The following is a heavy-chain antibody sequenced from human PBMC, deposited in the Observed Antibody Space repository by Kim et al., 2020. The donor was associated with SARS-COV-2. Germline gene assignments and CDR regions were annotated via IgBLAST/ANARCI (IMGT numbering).Heavy chain of an antibody. CDR3: ARDGRLKDGMDV. J-gene: IGHJ6*02. Sequence: SETLSLTCTVSGGSISSYYWSWIRQPPGKGLEWIGYIYYSGSTNYNPSLKSRVTISVDTSKNQFSLKLSSVTAADTAVYYCARDGRLKDGMDVWGQGTTVTVSS. V-gene: IGHV4-59*13. D-gene: IGHD1-26*01. CDR2: IYYSGST. CDR1: GGSISSYY.